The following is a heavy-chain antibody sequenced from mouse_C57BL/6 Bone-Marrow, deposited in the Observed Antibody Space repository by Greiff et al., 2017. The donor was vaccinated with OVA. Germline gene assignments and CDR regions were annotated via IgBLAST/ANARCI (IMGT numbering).Heavy chain of an antibody. Sequence: EVKLMESGGGLVQPGGSMKLSCVASGFTFSNYWMNWVRQSPEKGLEWVAQIRLKSDNYATHYAESVKGRFTISRDDSKSSVYLQMNNLRAEDTGIYYCTAITTVVATRDYWGQGTTLTVSS. V-gene: IGHV6-3*01. CDR1: GFTFSNYW. CDR2: IRLKSDNYAT. J-gene: IGHJ2*01. D-gene: IGHD1-1*01. CDR3: TAITTVVATRDY.